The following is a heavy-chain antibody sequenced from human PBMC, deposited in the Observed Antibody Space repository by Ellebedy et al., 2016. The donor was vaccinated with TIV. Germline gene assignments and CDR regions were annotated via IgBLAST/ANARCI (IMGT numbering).Heavy chain of an antibody. CDR3: GREAGDWLSQYQYGMDV. CDR2: ISSRSSYI. D-gene: IGHD3/OR15-3a*01. CDR1: GFTFSSHN. Sequence: PGGSLRLSCAVSGFTFSSHNMNWVRQAPGKGLEWVSFISSRSSYIHYADSVKGRFTISRDNAKNSLYLQMNSLRAEDTAVYYCGREAGDWLSQYQYGMDVWGQGTTVTVSS. V-gene: IGHV3-21*01. J-gene: IGHJ6*02.